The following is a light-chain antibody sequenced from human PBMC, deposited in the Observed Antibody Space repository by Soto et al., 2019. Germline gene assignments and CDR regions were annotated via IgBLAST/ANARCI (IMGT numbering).Light chain of an antibody. V-gene: IGLV2-14*01. CDR1: SSDVGRYDY. J-gene: IGLJ1*01. CDR2: EVS. Sequence: QSVLTQPASVSGSPGQAITISCTGTSSDVGRYDYGSWYQQHPGKAPQLMIYEVSNRRSGVSNRFSASKSGNTATLFISGIQADNEADYYCSSYTSDISYVFGSGTKGTVL. CDR3: SSYTSDISYV.